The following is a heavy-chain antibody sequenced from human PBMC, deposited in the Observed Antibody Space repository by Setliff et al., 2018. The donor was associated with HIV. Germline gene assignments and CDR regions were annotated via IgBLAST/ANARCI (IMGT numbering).Heavy chain of an antibody. CDR3: ARGLYGDYGGDLNWLDP. Sequence: ASVKVSCKTSGYNFENYAINWVRQAPGQGLEWTGWINANSGSPTYAQAFTGRFFFSVDTAVATAYLQINNLKTEDTAVYFCARGLYGDYGGDLNWLDPWGHGTRVTVS. V-gene: IGHV7-4-1*02. CDR1: GYNFENYA. J-gene: IGHJ5*02. D-gene: IGHD4-17*01. CDR2: INANSGSP.